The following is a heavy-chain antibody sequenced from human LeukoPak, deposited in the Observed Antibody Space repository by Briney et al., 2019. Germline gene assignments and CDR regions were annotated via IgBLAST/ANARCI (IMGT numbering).Heavy chain of an antibody. V-gene: IGHV1-18*01. Sequence: GASVTVSCKASGYTFTSYGISWVRQAPGQGLEWMGWISAYNGNTNYAQKLQGRVTMTTDTSTSTAYMELRSLRSDDTAVYYCAREGYDILTGYSTPDYWGQGTLVTVSS. CDR3: AREGYDILTGYSTPDY. J-gene: IGHJ4*02. CDR2: ISAYNGNT. CDR1: GYTFTSYG. D-gene: IGHD3-9*01.